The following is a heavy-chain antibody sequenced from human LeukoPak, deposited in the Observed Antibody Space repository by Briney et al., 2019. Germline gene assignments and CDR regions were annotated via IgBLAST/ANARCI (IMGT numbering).Heavy chain of an antibody. V-gene: IGHV3-11*06. CDR1: GFTFSDSY. CDR2: IGSSNVYT. D-gene: IGHD2-15*01. CDR3: ARVYCSGGACNRYFFDF. J-gene: IGHJ4*02. Sequence: GGSLRLSCTASGFTFSDSYMGWIRQAPGKGLEWISKIGSSNVYTNYADSVKGRFTISRDNADNSLFLQMDSLRAEDTAVYYCARVYCSGGACNRYFFDFWGQGTLVTVSS.